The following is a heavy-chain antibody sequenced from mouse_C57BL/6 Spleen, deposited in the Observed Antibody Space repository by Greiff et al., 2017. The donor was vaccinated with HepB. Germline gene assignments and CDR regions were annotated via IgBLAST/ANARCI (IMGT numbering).Heavy chain of an antibody. J-gene: IGHJ3*01. Sequence: QVQLKQSGAELARPGASVKMSCKASGYTFTSYTMHWVKQRPGQGLEWIGYINPSSGYTKYNQKFKDKATLTADKSSSTAYMQLSSLTSEDSAVYYCAQGNMGNYFFAYWGQGTLVTVSA. CDR3: AQGNMGNYFFAY. CDR2: INPSSGYT. D-gene: IGHD2-1*01. V-gene: IGHV1-4*01. CDR1: GYTFTSYT.